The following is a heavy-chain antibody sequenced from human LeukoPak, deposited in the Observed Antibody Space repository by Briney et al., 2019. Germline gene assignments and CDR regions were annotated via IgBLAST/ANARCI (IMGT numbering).Heavy chain of an antibody. Sequence: GGALRLSCVASGFSISTYDMFWVRQPTGKGLEWVSVIGTAGDTYYPDSVKDRFTISRDNVRNSLYLQMINLRAGDPAIYYCARAGKEYQFHGMDVWGQGSTVTVSS. V-gene: IGHV3-13*01. CDR2: IGTAGDT. CDR1: GFSISTYD. J-gene: IGHJ6*02. D-gene: IGHD2-2*01. CDR3: ARAGKEYQFHGMDV.